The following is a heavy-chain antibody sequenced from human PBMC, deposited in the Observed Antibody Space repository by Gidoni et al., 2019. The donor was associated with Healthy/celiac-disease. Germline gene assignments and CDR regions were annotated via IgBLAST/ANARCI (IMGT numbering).Heavy chain of an antibody. V-gene: IGHV3-33*01. CDR2: IWYDGSNK. CDR1: GFTFSSYG. J-gene: IGHJ6*03. D-gene: IGHD6-25*01. Sequence: QVQLVASGGGVVQPGRSMRLPCAASGFTFSSYGMHWVRQAPGKGLEWVAVIWYDGSNKYYADSVKGRFTISRDNSKNTLYLQMNSLRAEDTAVYYCAREGPQRNWYYYYYYMDVWGKGTTVTVSS. CDR3: AREGPQRNWYYYYYYMDV.